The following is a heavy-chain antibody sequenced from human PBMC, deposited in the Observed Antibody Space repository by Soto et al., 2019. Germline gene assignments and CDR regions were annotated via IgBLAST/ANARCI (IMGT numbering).Heavy chain of an antibody. J-gene: IGHJ4*02. Sequence: EVQLLESAGCLVQPGGSLRVACAASGFTFSSYAMIWVRQAPGKGLEWVSAISGSGGSTYYADSVKGRFTISRDNSKNTLYLQMDSLRAEDTAVYYCAKGFIAANYYFDYWGQGTLVTVSS. CDR1: GFTFSSYA. D-gene: IGHD6-13*01. CDR2: ISGSGGST. V-gene: IGHV3-23*01. CDR3: AKGFIAANYYFDY.